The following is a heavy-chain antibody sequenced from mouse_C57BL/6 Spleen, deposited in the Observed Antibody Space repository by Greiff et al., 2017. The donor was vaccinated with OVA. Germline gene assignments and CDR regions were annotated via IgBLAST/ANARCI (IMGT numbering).Heavy chain of an antibody. D-gene: IGHD2-5*01. CDR2: ISYDGSN. J-gene: IGHJ2*01. CDR1: GYSITSGYY. Sequence: EVKLMESGPGLVKPSQSLSLTCSVTGYSITSGYYWNWIRQFPGNKLEWMGYISYDGSNNYNPSLKNRISITRDTSKNQFFLKLNSVTTEDTATYYCATNSNPEDYWGQGTTLTVSS. CDR3: ATNSNPEDY. V-gene: IGHV3-6*01.